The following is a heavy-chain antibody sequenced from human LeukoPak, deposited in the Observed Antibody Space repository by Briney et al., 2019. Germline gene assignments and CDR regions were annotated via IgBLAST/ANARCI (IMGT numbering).Heavy chain of an antibody. V-gene: IGHV3-21*01. CDR2: ISSSSSYI. Sequence: PGGSLRLSCAASGFTFSSYSMNWVRQAPGKGLEWVSSISSSSSYIYYADSVKGRFTISRDNAKNSLYLQMNSLRAEDTAVYYCARDHVVPAAIPMLDDYWGQGTLVTVSS. D-gene: IGHD2-2*02. CDR3: ARDHVVPAAIPMLDDY. J-gene: IGHJ4*02. CDR1: GFTFSSYS.